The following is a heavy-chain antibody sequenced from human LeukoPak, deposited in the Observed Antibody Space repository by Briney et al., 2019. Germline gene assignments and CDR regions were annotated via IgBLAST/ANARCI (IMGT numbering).Heavy chain of an antibody. CDR2: FDPEDGET. V-gene: IGHV1-24*01. CDR1: GYTLTELS. D-gene: IGHD1-14*01. Sequence: WASVKVSCKVSGYTLTELSMHWVRQAPGKGLEWMGGFDPEDGETIYAQKFQGRVTMTEDTSTDTAYMELSSLRSEDTAVYYCATDRRYVGSFDYWGQGTLVTVSS. J-gene: IGHJ4*02. CDR3: ATDRRYVGSFDY.